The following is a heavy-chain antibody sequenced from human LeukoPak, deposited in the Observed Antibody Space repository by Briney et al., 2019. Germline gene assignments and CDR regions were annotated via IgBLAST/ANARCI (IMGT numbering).Heavy chain of an antibody. J-gene: IGHJ4*02. D-gene: IGHD6-6*01. Sequence: GGSLRLFCAASGFTFSSYGMHWVRQAPGKGLEWVAVIWYDGSNKYYADSVKGRFTISRDNSKNTLYLQMNSLRAEDTAVYYCARDQAESSGFDYWGQGTLVTVSS. CDR1: GFTFSSYG. CDR3: ARDQAESSGFDY. CDR2: IWYDGSNK. V-gene: IGHV3-33*01.